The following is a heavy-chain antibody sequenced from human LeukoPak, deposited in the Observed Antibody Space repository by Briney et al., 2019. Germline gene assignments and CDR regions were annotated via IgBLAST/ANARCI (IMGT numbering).Heavy chain of an antibody. CDR3: ARGGRLTTVTGAWFDP. CDR1: GGSVSSYY. D-gene: IGHD4-17*01. Sequence: SETLSLTCTVSGGSVSSYYWSWIRQPPGKGLEWIGYIYYSGSTNYNPSLKSRVTISVDTSKNQFSLKLSSVTAADTAVYYCARGGRLTTVTGAWFDPWGQGTLVTVS. V-gene: IGHV4-59*02. J-gene: IGHJ5*02. CDR2: IYYSGST.